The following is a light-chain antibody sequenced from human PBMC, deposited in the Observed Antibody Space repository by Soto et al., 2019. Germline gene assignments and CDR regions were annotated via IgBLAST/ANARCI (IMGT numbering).Light chain of an antibody. CDR3: QSYDSSLSGYV. J-gene: IGLJ1*01. CDR2: GNI. Sequence: QSVLTQPPSMSRAPGQRVTISCTGSNSNIGAGYDVHWYQQLPGTAPKLLIYGNINRPSGVPDRFSGSKSGTSASLAITGLQAEDEADYYCQSYDSSLSGYVFGTGTKLTVL. CDR1: NSNIGAGYD. V-gene: IGLV1-40*01.